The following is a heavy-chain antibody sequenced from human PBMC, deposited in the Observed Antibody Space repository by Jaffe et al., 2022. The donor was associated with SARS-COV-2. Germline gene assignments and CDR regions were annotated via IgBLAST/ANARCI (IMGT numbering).Heavy chain of an antibody. CDR2: IYYSGST. V-gene: IGHV4-30-4*01. CDR3: ARGYCSGGSCYHHYYYGMDV. Sequence: QVQLQESGPGLVKPSQTLSLTCTVSGGSISSGDYYWSWIRQPPGKGLEWIGYIYYSGSTYYNPSLKSRVTISVDTSKNQFSLKLSSVTAADTAVYYCARGYCSGGSCYHHYYYGMDVWGQGTTVTVSS. CDR1: GGSISSGDYY. D-gene: IGHD2-15*01. J-gene: IGHJ6*02.